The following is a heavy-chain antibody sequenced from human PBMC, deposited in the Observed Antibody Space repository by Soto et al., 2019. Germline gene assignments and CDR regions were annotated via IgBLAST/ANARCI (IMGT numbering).Heavy chain of an antibody. CDR1: GYTLTELS. CDR2: FDPEDGET. J-gene: IGHJ6*02. V-gene: IGHV1-24*01. D-gene: IGHD6-13*01. CDR3: ATGDSSSRPEDYYYYYGMDV. Sequence: ASVKVSCKVSGYTLTELSMHWVLQAPGKGLEWMGGFDPEDGETIYAQKFQGRVTMTEDTSTDTAYMELSSLRSEDTAVYYCATGDSSSRPEDYYYYYGMDVWGQGTTVTVSS.